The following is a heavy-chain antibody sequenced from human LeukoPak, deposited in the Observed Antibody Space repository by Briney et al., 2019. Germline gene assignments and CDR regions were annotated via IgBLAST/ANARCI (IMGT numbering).Heavy chain of an antibody. CDR3: ARQPEGTWFDP. CDR2: IDHSDSYT. V-gene: IGHV5-10-1*01. J-gene: IGHJ5*02. D-gene: IGHD1-1*01. Sequence: PGESLKISCKGSGYSFTSNWISWVRQMPGKGLEWMGRIDHSDSYTNYSPSFQGHVTISADKFISTAYLQWSSLKALDTAMYYCARQPEGTWFDPWGQGTLVTVSS. CDR1: GYSFTSNW.